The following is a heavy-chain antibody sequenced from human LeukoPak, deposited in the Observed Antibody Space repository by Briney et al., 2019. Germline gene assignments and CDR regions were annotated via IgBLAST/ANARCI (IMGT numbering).Heavy chain of an antibody. J-gene: IGHJ4*02. CDR2: INPNSGGT. V-gene: IGHV1-2*02. CDR1: GYTFTGYY. CDR3: ARDRTNYCYDSSGYRTPGY. Sequence: ASVKVSCKASGYTFTGYYMHWVRQAPGQGLEWMGWINPNSGGTNYAQKFQGRVTMTRDTSISTAYMELSRLRSDDTAVYYCARDRTNYCYDSSGYRTPGYWGQGTLVTVSS. D-gene: IGHD3-22*01.